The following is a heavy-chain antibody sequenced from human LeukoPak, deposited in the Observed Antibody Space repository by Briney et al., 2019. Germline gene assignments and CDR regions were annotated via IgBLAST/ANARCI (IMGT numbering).Heavy chain of an antibody. CDR3: ARDWDYDILTGYSPEGY. D-gene: IGHD3-9*01. CDR1: GFTFSGSS. J-gene: IGHJ4*02. V-gene: IGHV3-21*01. CDR2: ISSSSSYI. Sequence: GGSLRLSCAASGFTFSGSSMNWVRQAPGKGLEWVSSISSSSSYIYYADSVKGRFTISRDNAKNSLYLQMNSLRAEDTAVYYCARDWDYDILTGYSPEGYWGQGTLVTVSS.